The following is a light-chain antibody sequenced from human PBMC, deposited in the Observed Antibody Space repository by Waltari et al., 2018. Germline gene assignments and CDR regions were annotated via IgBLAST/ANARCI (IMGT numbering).Light chain of an antibody. V-gene: IGLV3-21*02. J-gene: IGLJ1*01. CDR1: TLGSKN. Sequence: SYVLTQPPSVSVAPGQTARISCDGNTLGSKNGHWYQQKPGQAPVLVVYDDGDRPSGIPERFSGSNSGNTATLTSSRVDAGDEADYYCQVWDSGSDHYVFGTVTKVTVL. CDR3: QVWDSGSDHYV. CDR2: DDG.